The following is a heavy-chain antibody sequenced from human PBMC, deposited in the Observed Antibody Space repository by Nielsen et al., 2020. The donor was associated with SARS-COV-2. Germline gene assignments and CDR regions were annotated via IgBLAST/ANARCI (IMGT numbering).Heavy chain of an antibody. J-gene: IGHJ4*02. D-gene: IGHD6-19*01. Sequence: GGSLRLSCVVSGFTISTYAMSWVRQAPGKGLEWVSAISASTYYADSVKGRFTISRDNSKNTLYLQMNSLRAEDTAVYYCAKLHSSGWYGVHWGQGTLVTVSS. V-gene: IGHV3-23*01. CDR3: AKLHSSGWYGVH. CDR1: GFTISTYA. CDR2: ISAST.